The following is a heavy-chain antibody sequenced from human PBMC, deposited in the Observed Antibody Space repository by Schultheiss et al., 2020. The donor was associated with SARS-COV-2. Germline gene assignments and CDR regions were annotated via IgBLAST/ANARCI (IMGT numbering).Heavy chain of an antibody. CDR3: ARAVAGTALGFDP. J-gene: IGHJ5*02. Sequence: GGSLRLSCAASGFTFSNAWMSWVRQAPGKGLEWVGRIKSDGSSSTYTDSVKGRFAISRDNAKNTLYLQMNSLRAEDTAVYYCARAVAGTALGFDPWGQGTLVTVSS. CDR1: GFTFSNAW. CDR2: IKSDGSSS. V-gene: IGHV3-74*01. D-gene: IGHD6-19*01.